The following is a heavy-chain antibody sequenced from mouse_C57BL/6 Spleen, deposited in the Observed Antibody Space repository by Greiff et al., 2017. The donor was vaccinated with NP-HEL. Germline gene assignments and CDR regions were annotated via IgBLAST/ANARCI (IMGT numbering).Heavy chain of an antibody. CDR2: INPSNGGT. Sequence: QVQLQQPGTELVKPGASVKLSCKASGYTFTSYWMHWVKQRPGQGLEWIGNINPSNGGTNYNEKFKSKATLTVDKPSSTAYMQLSSLTSEDSAVYYCARGGAYYYGSSSHWYFDVWGTGTTVTVSS. CDR1: GYTFTSYW. D-gene: IGHD1-1*01. CDR3: ARGGAYYYGSSSHWYFDV. J-gene: IGHJ1*03. V-gene: IGHV1-53*01.